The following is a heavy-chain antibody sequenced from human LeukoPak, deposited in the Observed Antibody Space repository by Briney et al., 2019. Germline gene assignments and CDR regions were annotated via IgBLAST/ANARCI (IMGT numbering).Heavy chain of an antibody. Sequence: SETLSLTCTVSGGSISSYYWSWIRQPPGKGLEWIGYIYHSGSTNYNPSLKSRVTISVDTSKNQFSLKLSSVTAADTAVYYCARGGTYYDILTGYSDYYYGMDVWGQGTTVTVSS. J-gene: IGHJ6*02. CDR3: ARGGTYYDILTGYSDYYYGMDV. V-gene: IGHV4-59*01. CDR2: IYHSGST. CDR1: GGSISSYY. D-gene: IGHD3-9*01.